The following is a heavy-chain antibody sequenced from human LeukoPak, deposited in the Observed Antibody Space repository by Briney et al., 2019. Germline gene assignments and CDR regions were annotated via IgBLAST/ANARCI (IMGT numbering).Heavy chain of an antibody. J-gene: IGHJ4*02. Sequence: PSETLSLTCTVSGGSIKNYYFSWMRQAPGKGLQWIGNVYYTGSINYNPSLTGRVSISVDTSKNQISLRLTSVTAADTAMYHCARVSLGTGAYFFDYWGQGTLVTVSS. CDR1: GGSIKNYY. D-gene: IGHD3/OR15-3a*01. CDR3: ARVSLGTGAYFFDY. V-gene: IGHV4-59*01. CDR2: VYYTGSI.